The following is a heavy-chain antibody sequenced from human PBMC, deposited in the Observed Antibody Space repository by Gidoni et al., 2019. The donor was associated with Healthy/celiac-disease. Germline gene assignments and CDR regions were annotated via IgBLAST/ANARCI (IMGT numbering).Heavy chain of an antibody. CDR3: AREIAAAYGMDV. D-gene: IGHD6-13*01. CDR2: ISSRSSYI. Sequence: EVQLVESGGGLVKPGGSLRLSCATSGCAFSTYTMNWVRQAPGKGLAWVSSISSRSSYIYYADSVRGRFAISRDNARDSLYLQVNSLRAEDTAVYYCAREIAAAYGMDVWGQGTTVTVSS. J-gene: IGHJ6*02. CDR1: GCAFSTYT. V-gene: IGHV3-21*01.